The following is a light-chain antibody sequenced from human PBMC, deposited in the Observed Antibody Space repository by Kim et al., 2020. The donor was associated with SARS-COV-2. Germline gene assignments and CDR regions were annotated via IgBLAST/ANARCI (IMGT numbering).Light chain of an antibody. Sequence: GKTVTISCTRSSGSIASNYVQWYQQRPGSSPTTVIYGDNERPSGVPDRFSGSIDSSSNSASLTISGLKAEDEADYYCQSYDSNIGVFGGGTQLTVL. V-gene: IGLV6-57*01. CDR3: QSYDSNIGV. CDR1: SGSIASNY. J-gene: IGLJ3*02. CDR2: GDN.